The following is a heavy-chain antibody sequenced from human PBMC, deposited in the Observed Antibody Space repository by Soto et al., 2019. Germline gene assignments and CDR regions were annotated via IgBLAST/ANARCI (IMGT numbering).Heavy chain of an antibody. V-gene: IGHV3-48*02. J-gene: IGHJ6*02. CDR1: GFTFSNYN. D-gene: IGHD1-1*01. Sequence: EVHLLESGGGLVQPGGSLRLSCAASGFTFSNYNRNWVRQAPGKGLDWVSYISSSGTTIYNADSVKGRFTISRDNVKNSMYLQMNSLRDEDTAVYFCARDGATSLTTYFYGMDVWGQGTTVTVSS. CDR3: ARDGATSLTTYFYGMDV. CDR2: ISSSGTTI.